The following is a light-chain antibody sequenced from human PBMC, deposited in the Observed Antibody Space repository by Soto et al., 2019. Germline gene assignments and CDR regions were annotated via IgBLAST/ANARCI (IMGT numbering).Light chain of an antibody. J-gene: IGKJ5*01. CDR3: QQRSNWPIT. CDR1: QSVSSN. CDR2: GAS. V-gene: IGKV3-11*01. Sequence: EIVLTQSPATLSLSPGERATLSCRASQSVSSNLAWYQQKPGQAPRLLIYGASTRATGIPARFSGSGSGTEFTLTISNLEPEDCAVYYCQQRSNWPITFGQGTRLEIK.